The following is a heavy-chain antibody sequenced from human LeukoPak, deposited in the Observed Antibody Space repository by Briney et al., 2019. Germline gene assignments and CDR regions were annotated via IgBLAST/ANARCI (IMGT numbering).Heavy chain of an antibody. CDR3: AKDGKYGSGSLDY. D-gene: IGHD3-10*01. J-gene: IGHJ4*02. CDR2: IRYDGSNK. CDR1: GFTFSSYG. V-gene: IGHV3-30*02. Sequence: GGXXRLSCAASGFTFSSYGMHWVRQAPGKGLEWVAFIRYDGSNKYYADSVKGRFTISRDNSKSTLYLQMNSLRAEDTAVYYCAKDGKYGSGSLDYWGQGTLVTVSS.